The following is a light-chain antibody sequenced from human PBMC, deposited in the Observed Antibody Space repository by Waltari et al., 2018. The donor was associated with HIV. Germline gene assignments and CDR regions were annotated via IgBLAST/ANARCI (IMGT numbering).Light chain of an antibody. J-gene: IGKJ2*01. CDR1: QVIRNS. CDR2: AAS. Sequence: DIQMTQSPSSLSASVGDRVTITCRASQVIRNSLNWYQLKPGKAPKLLLHAASRLESGVPSRFSGSGSGTDYSLTISSRQSEDFSTYYCQQYYSTPYTFGQGTRLEIK. V-gene: IGKV1-NL1*01. CDR3: QQYYSTPYT.